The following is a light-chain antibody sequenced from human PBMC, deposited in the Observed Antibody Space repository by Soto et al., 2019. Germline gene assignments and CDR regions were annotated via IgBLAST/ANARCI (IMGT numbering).Light chain of an antibody. CDR1: SSNIGRGYD. J-gene: IGLJ2*01. CDR3: ATWDDSLSGVL. Sequence: QSVLTQPPSVSGAPGQRVTISCTGSSSNIGRGYDVHWYQQFPGSAPRLLLSGDSNRPSGVPDRFSGSRSGTSASLAITGLQAEDEAHYYCATWDDSLSGVLFGGGTKLTVL. CDR2: GDS. V-gene: IGLV1-40*01.